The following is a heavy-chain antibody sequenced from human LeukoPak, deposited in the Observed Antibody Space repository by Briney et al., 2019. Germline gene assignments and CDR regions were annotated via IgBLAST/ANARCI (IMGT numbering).Heavy chain of an antibody. Sequence: GGSLRLSCAASGFTVSSNYMSWVRQAPGKGLEWVSVIYSGGSTYYANSVKGRFTISRDNSKNTLFLQMNSLRAEDTAVYYCAKDSLTTVTTPFDYWGQGTLVTVSS. D-gene: IGHD4-17*01. V-gene: IGHV3-53*01. CDR2: IYSGGST. CDR1: GFTVSSNY. CDR3: AKDSLTTVTTPFDY. J-gene: IGHJ4*02.